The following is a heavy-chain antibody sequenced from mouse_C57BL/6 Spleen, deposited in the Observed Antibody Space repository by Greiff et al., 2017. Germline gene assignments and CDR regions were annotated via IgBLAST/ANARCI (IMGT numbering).Heavy chain of an antibody. V-gene: IGHV7-4*01. Sequence: EVQLVESGGGLVQPGASLRLSCAASGFTFTDYYMSWVRQPPGKAPEWLALIRNKANGYTTESTASVKGLFTIYRYNYQNILYLQMNTRRGADRATFCCVKAVYDWYFVYWGQGTTLTVSS. J-gene: IGHJ2*01. CDR1: GFTFTDYY. CDR2: IRNKANGYTT. CDR3: VKAVYDWYFVY. D-gene: IGHD2-4*01.